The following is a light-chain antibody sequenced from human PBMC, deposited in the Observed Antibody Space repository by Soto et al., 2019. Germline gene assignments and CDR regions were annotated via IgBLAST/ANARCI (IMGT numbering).Light chain of an antibody. CDR3: CSSAPESTYV. CDR2: TGT. V-gene: IGLV2-23*01. CDR1: SSDVGAYDS. Sequence: QSVLAQPASVSGSPGQSITISCTGTSSDVGAYDSVSWYQQHPHKAPQLIIYTGTQRPSGVSNRFSGSTSGNAASLTISGLQADDEADYFCCSSAPESTYVCGTGTKVTVL. J-gene: IGLJ1*01.